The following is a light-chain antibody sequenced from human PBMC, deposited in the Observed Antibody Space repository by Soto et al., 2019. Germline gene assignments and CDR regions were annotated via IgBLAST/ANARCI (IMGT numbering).Light chain of an antibody. CDR3: QQFNSYPFT. J-gene: IGKJ4*01. V-gene: IGKV1-9*01. CDR2: AAS. CDR1: QGISSY. Sequence: DILLTHSPSFLSASVGDRVTITCRASQGISSYLAWYQQKPGKGPKLLIYAASTLQSGVPSRFSGSGFGTEFTLTISSVQPEDFATYFCQQFNSYPFTFGGGTKVEIK.